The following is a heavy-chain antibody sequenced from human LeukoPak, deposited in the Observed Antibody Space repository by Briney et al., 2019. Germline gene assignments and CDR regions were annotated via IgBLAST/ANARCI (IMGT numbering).Heavy chain of an antibody. D-gene: IGHD4-17*01. CDR2: ISGSGGTT. CDR1: GFTFTSYA. CDR3: ARQSYGDFLFDY. V-gene: IGHV3-23*01. J-gene: IGHJ4*02. Sequence: GGSLRLSCAASGFTFTSYAMSWVRQSPGKGLEGVSGISGSGGTTYYADSVKGRFTISRDNPKNTLSLQMNSLRADDTAVYYCARQSYGDFLFDYWGQGILVTVSS.